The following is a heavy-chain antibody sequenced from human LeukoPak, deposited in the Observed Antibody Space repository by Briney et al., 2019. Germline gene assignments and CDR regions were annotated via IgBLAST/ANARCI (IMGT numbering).Heavy chain of an antibody. J-gene: IGHJ6*03. CDR1: GGTFSSYA. Sequence: ASVKVSCKASGGTFSSYAISWVRQAPGQGLEWMGGIIPIFGTANYAQKFQGRATITTDESTNTAYMELSSLRSEDTAVYYCARGFVGSSGTNGVWTGYTNYYYMDVWGKGTTVTVSS. CDR2: IIPIFGTA. CDR3: ARGFVGSSGTNGVWTGYTNYYYMDV. D-gene: IGHD2-8*01. V-gene: IGHV1-69*05.